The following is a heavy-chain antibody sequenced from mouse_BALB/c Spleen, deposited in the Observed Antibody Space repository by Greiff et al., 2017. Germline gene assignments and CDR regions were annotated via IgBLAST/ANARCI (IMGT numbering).Heavy chain of an antibody. D-gene: IGHD1-2*01. CDR2: ISYDGSN. V-gene: IGHV3-6*02. J-gene: IGHJ1*01. CDR1: GYSITSGYY. CDR3: ARGGAHVYGPYWYFDV. Sequence: EVQLQESGPGLVKPSQSLSLTCSVTGYSITSGYYWNWIRQFPGNKLEWMGYISYDGSNNYNPSLKNRISITRDTSKNQFFLKLNSVTTEDTATYYCARGGAHVYGPYWYFDVWGAGTTVTVSS.